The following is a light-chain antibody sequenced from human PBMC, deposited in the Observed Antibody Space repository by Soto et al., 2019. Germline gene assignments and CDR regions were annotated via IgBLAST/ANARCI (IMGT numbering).Light chain of an antibody. CDR2: GAS. V-gene: IGKV3-20*01. J-gene: IGKJ1*01. CDR3: QQYGSSPWT. CDR1: QSVSSNY. Sequence: EIVLTQSPGTLSLSPGERATLSFRASQSVSSNYLAWYQQKPGQAPRLLIYGASTRATGIPARFSGSGSGTEFTLTISSLQSEDFAVYYCQQYGSSPWTFGQGTKVDI.